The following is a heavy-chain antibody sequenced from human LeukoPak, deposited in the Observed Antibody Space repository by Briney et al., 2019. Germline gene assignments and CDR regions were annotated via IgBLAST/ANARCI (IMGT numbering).Heavy chain of an antibody. CDR2: IIPIFGTA. CDR1: RGTFSSYA. D-gene: IGHD3-3*01. J-gene: IGHJ4*02. V-gene: IGHV1-69*13. Sequence: SVKVSCKASRGTFSSYAISWVRQAPGQGLEWLGGIIPIFGTANYAQKFQGRVTITADESTSTAYMELSSLRSEDTAVYYCAGDGRIYDFWSGYYQFDDWGQGTLVTVCS. CDR3: AGDGRIYDFWSGYYQFDD.